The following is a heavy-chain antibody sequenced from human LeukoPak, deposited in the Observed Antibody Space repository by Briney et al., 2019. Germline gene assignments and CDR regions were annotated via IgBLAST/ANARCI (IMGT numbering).Heavy chain of an antibody. CDR1: GGTFSSYA. V-gene: IGHV1-69*04. CDR2: IIPIRGIA. J-gene: IGHJ4*02. CDR3: AVGGNGISYDY. D-gene: IGHD4-23*01. Sequence: GASVKVSCKACGGTFSSYAISWVRQAPGQGLEGMGRIIPIRGIANYAQKFQGRVTITAVKSPSTAYMALSSVRSEDTAVYYCAVGGNGISYDYWGQGTLVTVSS.